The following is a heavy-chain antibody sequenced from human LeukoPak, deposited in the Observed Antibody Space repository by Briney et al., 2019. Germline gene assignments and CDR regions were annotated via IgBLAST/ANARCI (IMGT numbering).Heavy chain of an antibody. CDR3: ARDSSGFWSGYDFDY. D-gene: IGHD3-3*01. V-gene: IGHV4-4*02. J-gene: IGHJ4*02. CDR2: IYHSGST. Sequence: SETLSLTCAVSDGSISSSNWWSWVRQTPGEGLEWIGEIYHSGSTNYNPSLKSRVTILLDKSKNQFFLKLTSVTAADTAVYYCARDSSGFWSGYDFDYWGQGTLVTVSS. CDR1: DGSISSSNW.